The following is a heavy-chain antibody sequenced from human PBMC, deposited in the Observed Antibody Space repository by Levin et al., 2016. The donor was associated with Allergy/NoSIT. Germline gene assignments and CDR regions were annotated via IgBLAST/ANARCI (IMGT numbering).Heavy chain of an antibody. CDR3: AKDRNLQLWLGDWWAGPFLDY. D-gene: IGHD5-18*01. Sequence: VRQAPGKGLEWVSAISGSGGSTYYADSVKGRFTISRDNSENTLYLQMNSLRAEDTAVYYCAKDRNLQLWLGDWWAGPFLDYWGQGTLVTVSS. V-gene: IGHV3-23*01. J-gene: IGHJ4*02. CDR2: ISGSGGST.